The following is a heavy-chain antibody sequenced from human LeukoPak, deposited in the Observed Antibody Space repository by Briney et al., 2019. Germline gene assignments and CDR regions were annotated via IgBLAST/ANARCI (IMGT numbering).Heavy chain of an antibody. Sequence: GESLKISCKGSGYNFTIYWIGWVRQMPGKGLEWMGVIYPGDSDTRYSPSFQGQVTISADKSISTAYLQWSSLKASDTAMYYCAIFDFLFGEIDNWFDPWGQGTLVTVSS. CDR3: AIFDFLFGEIDNWFDP. J-gene: IGHJ5*02. CDR2: IYPGDSDT. V-gene: IGHV5-51*01. D-gene: IGHD3-3*01. CDR1: GYNFTIYW.